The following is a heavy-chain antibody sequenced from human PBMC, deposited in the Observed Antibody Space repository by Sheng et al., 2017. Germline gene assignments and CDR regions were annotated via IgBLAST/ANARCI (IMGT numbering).Heavy chain of an antibody. J-gene: IGHJ3*02. Sequence: EVQLVESGGGLVHPGGSLRLSCAPSGFTFSSYEINWVRQAPGKGLEWVSYISSSGSTVYYADSVKGRFTISRDNAKKSLYLQMNSLRAEDTAVYYCARAGGGNYDDAFDIVGPRDNGHRLF. V-gene: IGHV3-48*03. CDR2: ISSSGSTV. CDR1: GFTFSSYE. CDR3: ARAGGGNYDDAFDI. D-gene: IGHD1-26*01.